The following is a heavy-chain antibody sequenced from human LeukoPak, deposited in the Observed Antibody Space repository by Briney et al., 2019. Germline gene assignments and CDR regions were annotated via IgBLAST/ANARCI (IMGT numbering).Heavy chain of an antibody. CDR1: GVTFSSYG. Sequence: GGSLRLSCAASGVTFSSYGMSCVRQAPGKGLEWVSAISGSGGSTYYADSVKGRFTISRDNSKNTLYLQMNSLRAEDTAVYYCAKDLLAAYYYDSSGYWGNAFDIWGQGTMVTVSS. V-gene: IGHV3-23*01. D-gene: IGHD3-22*01. J-gene: IGHJ3*02. CDR2: ISGSGGST. CDR3: AKDLLAAYYYDSSGYWGNAFDI.